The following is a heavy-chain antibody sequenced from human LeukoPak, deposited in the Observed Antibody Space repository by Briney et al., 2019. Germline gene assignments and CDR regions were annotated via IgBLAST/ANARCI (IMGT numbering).Heavy chain of an antibody. CDR2: INGDGSTT. V-gene: IGHV3-74*01. CDR3: ATGNYYDGRGYYTFGH. CDR1: GFAFNKYW. Sequence: GGSLRLSCAASGFAFNKYWVHWVRQTPGKGLVWVSRINGDGSTTSYADSVKGGFTISRDNAKNTLYLQMSSLRAEDTAVYYCATGNYYDGRGYYTFGHWGQGTLVTVSS. D-gene: IGHD3-22*01. J-gene: IGHJ4*02.